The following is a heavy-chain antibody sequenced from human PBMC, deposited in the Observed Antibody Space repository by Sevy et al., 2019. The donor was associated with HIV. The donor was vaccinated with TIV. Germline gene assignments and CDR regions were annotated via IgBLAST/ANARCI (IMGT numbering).Heavy chain of an antibody. V-gene: IGHV4-59*11. D-gene: IGHD6-19*01. Sequence: SETLSLTCTVSGGSISDHYWNWIRQPPGKGLEWIGQIHYFGSANYNPSLKSLVTISLDTSNNRFSLKLSSVNAADTAGYYCARDTSGYSSGWYPYYNYYGLDVWGQGTTVTVSS. CDR2: IHYFGSA. CDR1: GGSISDHY. CDR3: ARDTSGYSSGWYPYYNYYGLDV. J-gene: IGHJ6*02.